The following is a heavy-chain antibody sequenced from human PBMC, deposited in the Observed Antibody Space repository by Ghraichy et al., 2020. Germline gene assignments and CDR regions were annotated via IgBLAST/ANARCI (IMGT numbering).Heavy chain of an antibody. J-gene: IGHJ6*03. CDR3: ARDHSSRYYYYYMDV. CDR1: GFTFSSYS. Sequence: GGSLRLSCAASGFTFSSYSMNWVRQAPGKGLEWVSYISSSSSTIYYADSVKGRFTISRDNAKNSLYLQMNSLRAEDTAVYYCARDHSSRYYYYYMDVWGKGTTVTVSS. D-gene: IGHD6-13*01. CDR2: ISSSSSTI. V-gene: IGHV3-48*01.